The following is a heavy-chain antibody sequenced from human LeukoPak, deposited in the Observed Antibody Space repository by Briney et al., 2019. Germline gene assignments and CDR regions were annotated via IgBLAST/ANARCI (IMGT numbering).Heavy chain of an antibody. CDR2: ISAYNGNT. V-gene: IGHV1-18*01. D-gene: IGHD2-15*01. CDR1: GYSFTIYG. CDR3: ARERYEDGAFDV. J-gene: IGHJ3*01. Sequence: ASVKVSCKASGYSFTIYGISWVRQAPGQGLEWMGWISAYNGNTNYAQNLQGRVSMTTDTSTRTAYMEVRSLRSDDTAVYYCARERYEDGAFDVWGQGTVVTVSS.